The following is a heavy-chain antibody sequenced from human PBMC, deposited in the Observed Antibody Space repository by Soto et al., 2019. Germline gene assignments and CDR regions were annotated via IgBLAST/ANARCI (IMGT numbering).Heavy chain of an antibody. CDR2: ISYDGSNK. Sequence: PGGSLRLSCAASGFTFSSYAMHWVRQAPGKGLEWVAVISYDGSNKYYADSVKGRFTISRDNAKNTVFLQMNSLRAEDTAVYYCTRWSSDQPFDSWGQGTPVTVSS. V-gene: IGHV3-30-3*01. J-gene: IGHJ4*02. CDR3: TRWSSDQPFDS. D-gene: IGHD2-15*01. CDR1: GFTFSSYA.